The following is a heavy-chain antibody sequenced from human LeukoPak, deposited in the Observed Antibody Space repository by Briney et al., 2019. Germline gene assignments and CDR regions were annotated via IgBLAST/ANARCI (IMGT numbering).Heavy chain of an antibody. CDR2: TYYTSRWNN. D-gene: IGHD6-19*01. J-gene: IGHJ5*02. CDR3: ARGFFASGWAS. V-gene: IGHV6-1*01. Sequence: SQTLSLTCAISGDSVTNKNAAWNWIRQSPSRGLEWLGNTYYTSRWNNEYAESVKSRITISPDTSKNQFSLQINSVTPEDTAVYYCARGFFASGWASWGQGTLVT. CDR1: GDSVTNKNAA.